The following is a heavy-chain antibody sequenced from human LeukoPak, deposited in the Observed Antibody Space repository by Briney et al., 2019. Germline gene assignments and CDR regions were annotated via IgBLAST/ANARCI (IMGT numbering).Heavy chain of an antibody. V-gene: IGHV3-30*02. CDR3: ARSELGYNYHYMDV. J-gene: IGHJ6*03. D-gene: IGHD7-27*01. CDR1: GLTFSSYG. Sequence: GGSLRLSCAASGLTFSSYGMHWVRQAPGKGLEWVAFIRYDGTNKYYADSVKGRFTISRDNAKNSLYLQMNSLRAEDTAVYYCARSELGYNYHYMDVWGKGTTVTVSS. CDR2: IRYDGTNK.